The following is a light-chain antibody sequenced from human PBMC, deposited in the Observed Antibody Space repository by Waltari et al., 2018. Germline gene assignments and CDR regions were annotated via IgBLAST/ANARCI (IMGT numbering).Light chain of an antibody. V-gene: IGKV3-11*01. CDR3: QQRSNWPSIT. Sequence: EIVLTQSPSTPSLSPGERATPSCSASQSVNTSLGRYQQEPGQAARLLICNVSSRATDIPARFSGSGSGTDFTLTISSLEPEDFAVYDCQQRSNWPSITLGQGTRLEIK. CDR1: QSVNTS. CDR2: NVS. J-gene: IGKJ5*01.